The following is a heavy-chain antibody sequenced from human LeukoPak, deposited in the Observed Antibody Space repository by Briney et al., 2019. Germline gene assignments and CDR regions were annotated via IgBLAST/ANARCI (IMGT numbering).Heavy chain of an antibody. Sequence: PGGSLRLSCAASGFTFSDYYTSWIRQAPGKGLEWVSYISSSGSTIFYAASVKGRFTISRDNAKNSLYLQMNSLRAEGTAVYYCARDLPRWLGSAIDYWGQGTLVTVSS. D-gene: IGHD6-19*01. V-gene: IGHV3-11*01. J-gene: IGHJ4*02. CDR1: GFTFSDYY. CDR2: ISSSGSTI. CDR3: ARDLPRWLGSAIDY.